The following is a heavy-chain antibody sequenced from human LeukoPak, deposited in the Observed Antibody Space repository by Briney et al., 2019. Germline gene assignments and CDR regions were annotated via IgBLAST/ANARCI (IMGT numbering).Heavy chain of an antibody. CDR2: IYYSGST. CDR3: ARQRYCSSTSCSYGDWFDP. V-gene: IGHV4-39*01. D-gene: IGHD2-2*01. Sequence: SETLSLTCTVSGGSISSSSYYWGWIRQPPGKGLEWIGSIYYSGSTYYNPSLKSRVTISVDTSENQFSLKLSSVTAADTAVYYCARQRYCSSTSCSYGDWFDPWGQGTLVTVSS. J-gene: IGHJ5*02. CDR1: GGSISSSSYY.